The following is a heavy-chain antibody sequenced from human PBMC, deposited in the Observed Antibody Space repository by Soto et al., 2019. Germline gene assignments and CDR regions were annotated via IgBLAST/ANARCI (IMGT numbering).Heavy chain of an antibody. V-gene: IGHV4-31*03. CDR1: GGSISSGGYY. D-gene: IGHD5-18*01. CDR3: ARDVDTAPFFDY. Sequence: QVQLQESGPGLVKPSQTLSLTCTVSGGSISSGGYYWSWIRQHPGKGLEWIGYIYYSGSTYYNPSRKSRVTISVDTSKNRFSLKLSSVTAADTAVYYCARDVDTAPFFDYWGQGTLVTVSS. CDR2: IYYSGST. J-gene: IGHJ4*02.